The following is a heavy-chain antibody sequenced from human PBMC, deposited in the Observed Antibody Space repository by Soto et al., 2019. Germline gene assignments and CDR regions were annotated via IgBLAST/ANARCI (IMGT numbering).Heavy chain of an antibody. J-gene: IGHJ4*02. Sequence: ESAGVLVQPGGSLRLSCVASGFTFDSHWMHWVRQAPGEGLVWVSRIKTDGYAAAYADSVKGRFTISRDNTKNTVYLQMNRLSAEDTAVYFCVRESGVAADCWGQGTLVTVSS. CDR1: GFTFDSHW. CDR3: VRESGVAADC. V-gene: IGHV3-74*01. D-gene: IGHD6-19*01. CDR2: IKTDGYAA.